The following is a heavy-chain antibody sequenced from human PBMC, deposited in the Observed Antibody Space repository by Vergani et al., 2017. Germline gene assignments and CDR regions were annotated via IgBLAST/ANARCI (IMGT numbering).Heavy chain of an antibody. D-gene: IGHD4-11*01. Sequence: QVQLQESGPGLVKPSETLSLTCTVSGGSISSYYWSWIRQPPGKGLEWIGYIYYSGSTNYNPSLKIRGTISVDTSKNQFSLKLSSVTAADTAVYYCARGYSNFENWFDPWGQGTLVTVSS. V-gene: IGHV4-59*01. J-gene: IGHJ5*02. CDR2: IYYSGST. CDR1: GGSISSYY. CDR3: ARGYSNFENWFDP.